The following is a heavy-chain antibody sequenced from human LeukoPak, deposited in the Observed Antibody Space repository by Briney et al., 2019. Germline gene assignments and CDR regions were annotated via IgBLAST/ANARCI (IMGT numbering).Heavy chain of an antibody. V-gene: IGHV4-34*01. CDR3: ASMLPATAIHFDY. Sequence: KPSETLSLTCAVYGGSFSGYYWSWIRQPPGKGLEWIGEINHSGSTNYNPSLKSRVTISVDTSKNQFSLKLSSVTAADTAVYYCASMLPATAIHFDYWGQGTLVTVSS. CDR2: INHSGST. CDR1: GGSFSGYY. D-gene: IGHD2-2*02. J-gene: IGHJ4*02.